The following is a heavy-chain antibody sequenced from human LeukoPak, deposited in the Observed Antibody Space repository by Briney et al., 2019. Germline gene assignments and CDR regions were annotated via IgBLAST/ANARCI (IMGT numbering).Heavy chain of an antibody. Sequence: KPSETLSLTCTVSGYSISSAYYWGWIRQPPGKGLEWIGNIYHSGSTSYNPSLKSRVTISVDTSRNQFSLKLTSVTAADTAVYYCATKSAYDFGFDYWGQGTLVTVSS. V-gene: IGHV4-38-2*02. CDR1: GYSISSAYY. D-gene: IGHD5-12*01. CDR2: IYHSGST. CDR3: ATKSAYDFGFDY. J-gene: IGHJ4*02.